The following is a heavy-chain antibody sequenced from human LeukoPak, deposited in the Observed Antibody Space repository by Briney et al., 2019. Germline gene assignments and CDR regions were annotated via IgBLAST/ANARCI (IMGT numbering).Heavy chain of an antibody. D-gene: IGHD3-3*01. Sequence: GGSLRLSCAASGFTFTTYNMNWVRQAPGKGLEWVSYISTTSSNIYYADSVEGRFTISRDNAKNLLYLQMDSLRDEDTAVYYCSRDGGFWSAYPLDYWGQGTLVTVSS. CDR3: SRDGGFWSAYPLDY. J-gene: IGHJ4*02. V-gene: IGHV3-48*02. CDR2: ISTTSSNI. CDR1: GFTFTTYN.